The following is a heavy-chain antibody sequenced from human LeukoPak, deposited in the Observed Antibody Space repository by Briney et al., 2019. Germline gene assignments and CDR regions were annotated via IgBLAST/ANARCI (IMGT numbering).Heavy chain of an antibody. D-gene: IGHD2-15*01. V-gene: IGHV3-48*03. CDR3: VRVKGSYFDY. J-gene: IGHJ4*02. Sequence: GGSLRLSCATSGFTFSSHEMNWVRQAPGKGLEWVSYISPGGSTIYYTDSVKGRFTISTDNAKNSLYLQMTSLRAEDTAVYYCVRVKGSYFDYWGQGDLVSVSS. CDR2: ISPGGSTI. CDR1: GFTFSSHE.